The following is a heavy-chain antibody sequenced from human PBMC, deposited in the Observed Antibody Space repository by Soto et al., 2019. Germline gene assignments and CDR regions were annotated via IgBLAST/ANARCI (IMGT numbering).Heavy chain of an antibody. Sequence: GGSLRLSCAASGFTVSSNYMSWVRQAPGKGLEWVSVIYSGGSTYYADSVKGRFTISRDNSKNTLYLQMNSLRAEDTAVYYCARGQYSSPRLDMVRGVIRPKNLYYYYGMDVWGQGTTVTVSS. CDR2: IYSGGST. CDR3: ARGQYSSPRLDMVRGVIRPKNLYYYYGMDV. J-gene: IGHJ6*02. D-gene: IGHD3-10*01. V-gene: IGHV3-66*01. CDR1: GFTVSSNY.